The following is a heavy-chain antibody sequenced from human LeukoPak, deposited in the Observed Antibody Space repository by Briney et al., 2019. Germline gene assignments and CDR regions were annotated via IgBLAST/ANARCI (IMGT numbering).Heavy chain of an antibody. J-gene: IGHJ3*02. CDR2: INPNSGGT. CDR3: APAIAVVVAATNAAFDI. CDR1: GYTFTGYY. Sequence: ASVKVSCKASGYTFTGYYMHWVRQAPGQGLEWMGWINPNSGGTNYAQKFPGRVTTTSDTSISTAYMELSRLRSDAPAAYYSAPAIAVVVAATNAAFDIWGQGTMVTVSS. V-gene: IGHV1-2*02. D-gene: IGHD2-15*01.